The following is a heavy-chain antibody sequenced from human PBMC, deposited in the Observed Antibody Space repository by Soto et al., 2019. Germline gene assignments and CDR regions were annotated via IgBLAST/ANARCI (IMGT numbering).Heavy chain of an antibody. V-gene: IGHV4-39*01. Sequence: SETLSLTCTVSGGSISSSSYYWGWIRQPPGKGLEWIGSIYYSGSTYYNPSLKSRVTISVDTSKNQFPLKLSSVTAADTAVYYCANYYDFLTGYDYAFDIWGQGTMVTVSS. J-gene: IGHJ3*02. CDR1: GGSISSSSYY. D-gene: IGHD3-9*01. CDR2: IYYSGST. CDR3: ANYYDFLTGYDYAFDI.